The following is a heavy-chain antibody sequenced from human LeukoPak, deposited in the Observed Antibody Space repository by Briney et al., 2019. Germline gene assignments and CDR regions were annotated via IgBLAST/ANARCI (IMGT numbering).Heavy chain of an antibody. CDR1: GFTFSSNR. D-gene: IGHD6-13*01. CDR2: IKPDGSAQ. V-gene: IGHV3-7*01. J-gene: IGHJ4*02. Sequence: GGSLRLSCATSGFTFSSNRMSWVRHVPGRGLDWVANIKPDGSAQYYAASVKGRFTVSRDNAKNSLYLQMNSQRVEDTAVYYCARANNSSWHNWGQGTLVTVS. CDR3: ARANNSSWHN.